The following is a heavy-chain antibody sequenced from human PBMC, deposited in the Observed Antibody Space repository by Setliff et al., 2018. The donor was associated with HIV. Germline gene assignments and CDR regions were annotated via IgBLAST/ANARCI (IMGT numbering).Heavy chain of an antibody. Sequence: SVEVSCKASGGTFGRFGISWVRQAPGQGLEWMGGIIPTFTRANYAQKFQARVIITTDKSTSTAFMELTSLTSEDTAVHYCARSVHSLYGDYATYFDPWGQGTQVTVSS. D-gene: IGHD4-17*01. CDR3: ARSVHSLYGDYATYFDP. V-gene: IGHV1-69*05. CDR1: GGTFGRFG. CDR2: IIPTFTRA. J-gene: IGHJ5*02.